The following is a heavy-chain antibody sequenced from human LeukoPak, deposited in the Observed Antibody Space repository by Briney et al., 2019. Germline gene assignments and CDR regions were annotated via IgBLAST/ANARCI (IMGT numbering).Heavy chain of an antibody. CDR1: GFTFTSYA. D-gene: IGHD2-2*01. V-gene: IGHV3-23*01. CDR2: ISASGGST. Sequence: GGSLRLFCAASGFTFTSYAMNSVCQAPGKGLEWVSTISASGGSTYYFVKGRFTISRDNSKNTLYLQMNSLRAEDTAVYYRAKGYCSSTNCKESFFDYWGQGTLVTVSS. J-gene: IGHJ4*02. CDR3: AKGYCSSTNCKESFFDY.